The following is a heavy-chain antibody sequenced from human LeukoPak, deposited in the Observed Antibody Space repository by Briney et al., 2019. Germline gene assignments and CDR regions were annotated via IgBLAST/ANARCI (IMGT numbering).Heavy chain of an antibody. CDR2: IYHSGST. Sequence: SETLSLTCAVSGYSISSGYYWGWIRQPPGKGLELIGSIYHSGSTYYNPSLKSRVTISVETSKNQFSLKLSSVTAADTAVYYCARHPKGTYCSSTSCHHDAFDIWGQGTMVTVSS. V-gene: IGHV4-38-2*01. CDR1: GYSISSGYY. D-gene: IGHD2-2*01. J-gene: IGHJ3*02. CDR3: ARHPKGTYCSSTSCHHDAFDI.